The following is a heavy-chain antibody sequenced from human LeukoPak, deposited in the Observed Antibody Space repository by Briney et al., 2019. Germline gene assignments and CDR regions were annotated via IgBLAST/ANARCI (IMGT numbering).Heavy chain of an antibody. CDR1: GGSFSGYY. J-gene: IGHJ4*02. D-gene: IGHD3-22*01. CDR3: ASSTRDDSSSYYPDY. Sequence: SETLSLTRAVYGGSFSGYYWSWIRQPPGKGLEWIGEINHSGSTNYNPSLKSRVTISVDTSKNQFSLKLSSVTAADTAVYYCASSTRDDSSSYYPDYCGQGTLVTVSS. CDR2: INHSGST. V-gene: IGHV4-34*01.